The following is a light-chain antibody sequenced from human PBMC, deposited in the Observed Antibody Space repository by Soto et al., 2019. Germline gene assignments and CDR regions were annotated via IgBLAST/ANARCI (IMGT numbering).Light chain of an antibody. CDR1: QSVDSY. V-gene: IGKV3-11*01. CDR2: DTS. CDR3: QQRRNWVS. Sequence: PGEKATLSCTASQSVDSYMAWYQQRPGQPPRLLIHDTSHRASGVPARFRGSGSGTDFTLTITSLEPEDFAVYFCQQRRNWVSFGPGTIV. J-gene: IGKJ3*01.